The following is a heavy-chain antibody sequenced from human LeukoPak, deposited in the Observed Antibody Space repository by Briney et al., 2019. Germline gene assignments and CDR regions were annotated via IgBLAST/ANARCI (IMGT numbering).Heavy chain of an antibody. J-gene: IGHJ5*02. CDR2: ISGSGGST. V-gene: IGHV3-23*01. CDR3: AKDLIAVAARSWFDP. Sequence: GGSLRLSCAASGFTFSSHDMTWVRQAPGKGLEWVSAISGSGGSTYYADSVKGRFTISRDNSKNTLYLQMNSLRAEDTAVYYCAKDLIAVAARSWFDPWGQGTLVTVSS. D-gene: IGHD6-19*01. CDR1: GFTFSSHD.